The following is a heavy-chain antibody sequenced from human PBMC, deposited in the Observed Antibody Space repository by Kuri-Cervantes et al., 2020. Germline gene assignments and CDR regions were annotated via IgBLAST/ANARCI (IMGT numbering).Heavy chain of an antibody. CDR3: ARMMVQGVIRYYYYMDV. Sequence: SETLSLTCTVSGGSVSSGSYYWSWMRQPPGKGLEWIGYSYYSGSTNYNPSLKRRVTITVDTSKSQFSLKLSSVTAADSAVYYGARMMVQGVIRYYYYMDVWGKGTTVTVSS. CDR1: GGSVSSGSYY. J-gene: IGHJ6*03. V-gene: IGHV4-61*01. CDR2: SYYSGST. D-gene: IGHD3-10*01.